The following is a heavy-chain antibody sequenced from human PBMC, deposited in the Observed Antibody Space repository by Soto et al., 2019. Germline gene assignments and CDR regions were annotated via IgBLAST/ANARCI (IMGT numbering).Heavy chain of an antibody. CDR1: GYTFTSYA. CDR2: INAGNGNT. CDR3: AGSLAAYGMDV. D-gene: IGHD2-15*01. J-gene: IGHJ6*02. Sequence: ASVQVSCKASGYTFTSYAMHWVRQAPGQRLEWMGWINAGNGNTKYSQKFQGRVTITRDTSASTAYMELSSLRSEDTAVYYCAGSLAAYGMDVWGQGTTVTVSS. V-gene: IGHV1-3*01.